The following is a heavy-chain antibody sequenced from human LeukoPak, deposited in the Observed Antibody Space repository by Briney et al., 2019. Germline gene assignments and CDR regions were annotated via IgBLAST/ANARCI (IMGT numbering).Heavy chain of an antibody. CDR1: GFTFSTHS. CDR3: ASHTLTDGVVVTPPFAY. D-gene: IGHD2-21*02. Sequence: PGGSLRLSCAASGFTFSTHSLSWVRQAPGKGLEWVSAISSGGDYIYYADSMRGRFTISRDNSKNTLYLRMNSLRADDTAVYYCASHTLTDGVVVTPPFAYWGQGTLVTVSS. V-gene: IGHV3-23*01. J-gene: IGHJ4*02. CDR2: ISSGGDYI.